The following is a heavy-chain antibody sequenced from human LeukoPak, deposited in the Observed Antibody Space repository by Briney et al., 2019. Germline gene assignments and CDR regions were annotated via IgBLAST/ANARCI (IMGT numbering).Heavy chain of an antibody. CDR3: VKERFRRAHSILRKLLLVAPFLL. D-gene: IGHD2-21*01. V-gene: IGHV3-64D*09. Sequence: GGSLRLAFSAAGSTLGIYAVGWVRQAPGKGLESVSAISSNGGSTYYADSVKGRFTISRDNSKNTLYLQMSSLRADDTAVYYCVKERFRRAHSILRKLLLVAPFLLWGQGTMVTVSS. CDR1: GSTLGIYA. J-gene: IGHJ3*01. CDR2: ISSNGGST.